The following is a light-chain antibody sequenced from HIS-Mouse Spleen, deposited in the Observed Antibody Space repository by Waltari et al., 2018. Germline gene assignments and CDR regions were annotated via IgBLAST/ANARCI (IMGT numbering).Light chain of an antibody. J-gene: IGLJ2*01. Sequence: SYELTQPPSVSVSPGQTARITCSGDALPKKYAYWYQQKSGQAPVLVIYEDNNRPSGIPERFSGSSSGTMATVTISGAQVEDEADYYCYSTDSSGNHRVFGGGTKLTVL. CDR2: EDN. CDR1: ALPKKY. V-gene: IGLV3-10*01. CDR3: YSTDSSGNHRV.